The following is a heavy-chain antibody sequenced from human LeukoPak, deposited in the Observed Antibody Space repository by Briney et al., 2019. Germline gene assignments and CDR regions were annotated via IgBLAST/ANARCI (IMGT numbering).Heavy chain of an antibody. CDR1: GFTVSSNY. D-gene: IGHD2-15*01. V-gene: IGHV3-66*01. Sequence: GGSPRLSCAASGFTVSSNYMSWVRQAPGKGLEWVSVIYSGGSTYYADSVKGRFTISRDNSKNTLYLQMNSLRAEDTAVYYCARDFGWSRSPFDYWGQGTLVTVSS. J-gene: IGHJ4*02. CDR2: IYSGGST. CDR3: ARDFGWSRSPFDY.